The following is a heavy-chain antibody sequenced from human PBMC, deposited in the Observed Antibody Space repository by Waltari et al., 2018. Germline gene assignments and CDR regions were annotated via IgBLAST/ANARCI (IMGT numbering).Heavy chain of an antibody. Sequence: EVQLVESGGGLVQPGGSLRLSCAASGFTFSSYAMNWVRQALGKGLEWVSYISSSGSTIYYADSVKGRFTISRDNAKNSLYLQMNSLRAEDTAVYYCARGGSRCSSTSCYTSYYYYGMDVWGQGTTVTVSS. CDR2: ISSSGSTI. CDR3: ARGGSRCSSTSCYTSYYYYGMDV. D-gene: IGHD2-2*02. CDR1: GFTFSSYA. V-gene: IGHV3-48*03. J-gene: IGHJ6*02.